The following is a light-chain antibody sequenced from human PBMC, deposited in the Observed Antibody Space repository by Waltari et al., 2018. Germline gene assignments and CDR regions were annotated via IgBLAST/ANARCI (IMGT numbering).Light chain of an antibody. Sequence: DIQMTQSPSTLSASIGDRVTITCRASQSVGRWLAWYQQKPGKAPTVLIYDASSLESGVPSRFSGSGSETEFTLTISSLQPDDFATYYCQQYTTYSGTFGQGTKVEIK. CDR3: QQYTTYSGT. J-gene: IGKJ1*01. CDR2: DAS. V-gene: IGKV1-5*01. CDR1: QSVGRW.